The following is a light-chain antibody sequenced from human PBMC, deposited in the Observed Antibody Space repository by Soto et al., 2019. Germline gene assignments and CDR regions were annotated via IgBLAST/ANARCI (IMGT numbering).Light chain of an antibody. Sequence: EIVLTQSPATLSLSPGERATLSCRAGQSVDSYLAWYQQKPGQAPKLLIYDASNRATGVPARFSGSGSGTDFTLTISSLEPEDFAVYYCQQRSNWPPLWTFGQGTKVEIK. J-gene: IGKJ1*01. V-gene: IGKV3-11*01. CDR2: DAS. CDR1: QSVDSY. CDR3: QQRSNWPPLWT.